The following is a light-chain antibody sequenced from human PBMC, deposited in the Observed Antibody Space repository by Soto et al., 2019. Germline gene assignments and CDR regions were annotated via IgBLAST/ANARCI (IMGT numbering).Light chain of an antibody. CDR2: KAS. J-gene: IGKJ1*01. V-gene: IGKV1-5*03. Sequence: DIQMTQSPSTLSASVGDRVTITCRASQDINYWLAWYQQKPGKAPRLLIQKASTLESGVPSRFTGSRSGTEFTLTISSLQPDDFATYYCQQYNSYKTFGQGTKVEI. CDR1: QDINYW. CDR3: QQYNSYKT.